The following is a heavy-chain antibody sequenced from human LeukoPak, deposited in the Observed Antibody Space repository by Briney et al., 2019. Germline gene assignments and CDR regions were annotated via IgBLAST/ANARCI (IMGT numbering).Heavy chain of an antibody. CDR2: ISSSGDYI. Sequence: GGSLRLSCVASGVTFSSYNINWVRQAPGKGLEWVSSISSSGDYIYCADSVKGRFTISRDNAKNSLYLQMNSLRAEDTAAYYCARNLENYYDSNGYFDYWGQGTLVTVSS. CDR3: ARNLENYYDSNGYFDY. D-gene: IGHD3-22*01. J-gene: IGHJ4*02. CDR1: GVTFSSYN. V-gene: IGHV3-21*01.